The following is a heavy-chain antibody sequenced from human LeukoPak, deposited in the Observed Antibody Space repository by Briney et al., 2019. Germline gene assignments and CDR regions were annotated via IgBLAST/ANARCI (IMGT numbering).Heavy chain of an antibody. Sequence: GESLKISCKGSGYSFSNYWIGWVRQMPGKGLEWRGIIYPGNSDTRYSPSFQGQVTISADKSITTASLQWNSLKASDTTMYYCARSYYYDSSGYYGYWGQGTLVTVSS. CDR3: ARSYYYDSSGYYGY. D-gene: IGHD3-22*01. V-gene: IGHV5-51*01. CDR2: IYPGNSDT. CDR1: GYSFSNYW. J-gene: IGHJ4*02.